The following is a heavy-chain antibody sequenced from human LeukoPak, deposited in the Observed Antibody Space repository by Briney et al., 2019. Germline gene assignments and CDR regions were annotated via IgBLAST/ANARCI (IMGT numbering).Heavy chain of an antibody. V-gene: IGHV1-69*13. Sequence: SVKVSCKASGYTFTSYGISWVRQAPGQGLEWMGGIIPIFGTANYAQKFQGRVTITADESTSTAYMELSSLRSEDTAVYYCARAPGGYYYMDVWGKGTTVTTSS. CDR2: IIPIFGTA. J-gene: IGHJ6*03. CDR3: ARAPGGYYYMDV. D-gene: IGHD3-10*01. CDR1: GYTFTSYG.